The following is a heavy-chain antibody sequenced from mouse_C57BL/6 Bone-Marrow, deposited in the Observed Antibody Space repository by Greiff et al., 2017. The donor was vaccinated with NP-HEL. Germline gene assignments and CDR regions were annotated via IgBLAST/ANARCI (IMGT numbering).Heavy chain of an antibody. CDR2: INPGSGGT. V-gene: IGHV1-54*01. Sequence: VQLQESGAELVRPGTSVKVSCKASGYAFTNYLIEWVKQRPGQGLEWIGVINPGSGGTNYNEKFKGKATLTADKSSSTAYMQLSSLTSEDSAVYFCARGAAQGFFDYWGQGTTLTVSS. CDR3: ARGAAQGFFDY. J-gene: IGHJ2*01. D-gene: IGHD3-2*02. CDR1: GYAFTNYL.